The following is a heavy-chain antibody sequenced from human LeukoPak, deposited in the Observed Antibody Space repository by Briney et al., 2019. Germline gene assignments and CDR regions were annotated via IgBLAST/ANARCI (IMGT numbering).Heavy chain of an antibody. V-gene: IGHV4-39*07. CDR1: GGSISSSTYY. Sequence: PSETLSLTCTVSGGSISSSTYYWGWIRQPPGKGLEWIGSIYYSGNTYYNPSLKSRVTISVDTSENQFSLKLSSVTAADTAVYYCARETGKGHYFDYWGQGTLVTVSS. D-gene: IGHD1-1*01. J-gene: IGHJ4*02. CDR3: ARETGKGHYFDY. CDR2: IYYSGNT.